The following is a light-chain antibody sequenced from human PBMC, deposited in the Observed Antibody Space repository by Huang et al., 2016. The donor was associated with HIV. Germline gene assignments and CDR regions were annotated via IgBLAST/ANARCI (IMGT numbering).Light chain of an antibody. Sequence: DIQMTQSPSAMSASVGDRVTITCRTNQDIFNYLAWFPQKPGRAPKRLIYAVSSLQSGVPSRFSRSGSGTEFTLTNNNLQPEDFATYCGLKRKAFLWPTFGQGTQVE. CDR3: LKRKAFLWPT. J-gene: IGKJ1*01. CDR2: AVS. V-gene: IGKV1-17*03. CDR1: QDIFNY.